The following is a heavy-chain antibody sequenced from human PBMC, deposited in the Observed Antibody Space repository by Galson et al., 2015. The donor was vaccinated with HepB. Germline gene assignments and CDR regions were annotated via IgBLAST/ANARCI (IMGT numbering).Heavy chain of an antibody. CDR1: GFTFSSYW. CDR3: ARESEGYCSGGSCYQLDY. Sequence: SLRLSCAASGFTFSSYWVHWVRQAPGKGLVWVSRINSDGSSTSYADSVKGRFTISRDNAKNTLYLQMNSLRAEDTAVYYCARESEGYCSGGSCYQLDYWGQGTLVTVSS. V-gene: IGHV3-74*01. D-gene: IGHD2-15*01. CDR2: INSDGSST. J-gene: IGHJ4*02.